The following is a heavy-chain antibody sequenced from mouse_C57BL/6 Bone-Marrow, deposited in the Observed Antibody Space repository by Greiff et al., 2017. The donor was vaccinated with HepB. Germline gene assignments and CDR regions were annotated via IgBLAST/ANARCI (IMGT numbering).Heavy chain of an antibody. Sequence: QVQLQQSGAELVKPGASVKMSCKASGYTFTSYWITWVKQRPGQGLEWIGDIYPGSGSTNYNEKFKSKATLTVDTSSSTAYMQLSSLTSEDSAVYYCARKGGTTVVAKGYYAMDYWGQGTSVTVSS. CDR1: GYTFTSYW. J-gene: IGHJ4*01. D-gene: IGHD1-1*01. V-gene: IGHV1-55*01. CDR2: IYPGSGST. CDR3: ARKGGTTVVAKGYYAMDY.